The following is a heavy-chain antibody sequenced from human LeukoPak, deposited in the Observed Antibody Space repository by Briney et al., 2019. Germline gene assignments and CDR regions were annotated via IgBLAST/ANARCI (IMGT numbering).Heavy chain of an antibody. CDR2: IYYSGST. Sequence: SETLSLTCTVSGGSISSYYWSWIRQPPGKGLEWIGDIYYSGSTNYNPSLKSRVTISVDTSKNQFSLKLSSVAAADTAVYYCARHEEPRRVYYYVMDVWGQGTTVSVSS. CDR3: ARHEEPRRVYYYVMDV. J-gene: IGHJ6*02. V-gene: IGHV4-59*08. D-gene: IGHD1-14*01. CDR1: GGSISSYY.